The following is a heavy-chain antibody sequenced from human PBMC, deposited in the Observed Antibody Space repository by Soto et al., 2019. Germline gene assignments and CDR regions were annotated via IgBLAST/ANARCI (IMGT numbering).Heavy chain of an antibody. V-gene: IGHV3-30*18. CDR1: GFTFSSYG. CDR2: ISYDGSNK. D-gene: IGHD5-18*01. Sequence: PVGSLRLSCAASGFTFSSYGMHWVRQAPGKGLEWVAVISYDGSNKYYADSVKGRFTISRDNSKNTLYLQMNSLRAEDTAVYYCAKDISQLWLSYYYYYGMDVWGQGTTVTVSS. J-gene: IGHJ6*02. CDR3: AKDISQLWLSYYYYYGMDV.